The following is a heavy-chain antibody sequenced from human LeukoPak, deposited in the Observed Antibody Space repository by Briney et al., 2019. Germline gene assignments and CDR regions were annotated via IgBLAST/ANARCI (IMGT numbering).Heavy chain of an antibody. D-gene: IGHD6-19*01. CDR2: IYYSGST. V-gene: IGHV4-39*07. Sequence: SETLSLTCTVSGGSISSSSYYWGWIRQPPGKGLEWIGSIYYSGSTYYNPSLKSRVTISVDTSKNQFSLKLSSVTAADTAVYYCARGLTWLVPDYFDYWGQGTLVTVSS. CDR1: GGSISSSSYY. CDR3: ARGLTWLVPDYFDY. J-gene: IGHJ4*02.